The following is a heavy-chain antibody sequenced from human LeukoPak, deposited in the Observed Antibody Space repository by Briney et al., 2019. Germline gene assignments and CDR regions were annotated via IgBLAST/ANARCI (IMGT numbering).Heavy chain of an antibody. D-gene: IGHD2-15*01. Sequence: PSETLSLTCTVSGGSISSYYWSWIRQPPGKGLEWIGYIYYGGSTNYNPSLKSRVTISVDTSKNQFSLKLSSVTAADTAVYYCARHGRRCSGGSCYSYWYFDLWGRGTLVTVSS. CDR2: IYYGGST. CDR1: GGSISSYY. CDR3: ARHGRRCSGGSCYSYWYFDL. J-gene: IGHJ2*01. V-gene: IGHV4-59*08.